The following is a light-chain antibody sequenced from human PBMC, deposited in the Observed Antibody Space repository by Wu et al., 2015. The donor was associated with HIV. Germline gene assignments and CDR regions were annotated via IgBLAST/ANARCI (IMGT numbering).Light chain of an antibody. Sequence: DIQMTQSPSSLSASVGDRVTITCRAGQSISTYLNWFQQKPGTAPKVLIYDASRLQSGVSSRFSGSGSGTDFTLTISSLQPEDFATYYCQQSYILPWTFGQGTRVEIK. V-gene: IGKV1-39*01. CDR2: DAS. J-gene: IGKJ1*01. CDR3: QQSYILPWT. CDR1: QSISTY.